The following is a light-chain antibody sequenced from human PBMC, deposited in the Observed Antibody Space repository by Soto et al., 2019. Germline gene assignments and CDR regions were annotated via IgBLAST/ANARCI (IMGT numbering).Light chain of an antibody. V-gene: IGKV1-33*01. CDR3: QQYDTLTII. CDR2: DAS. Sequence: DIRMTQSPSSLSASVEDRVIITCRASQSISNHLNWYQQKPGKAPKLLIYDASNLETGVPSRFSGSGSGTDFTFNISSMQHEDFANYYCQQYDTLTIIFGKGTRLEIK. CDR1: QSISNH. J-gene: IGKJ5*01.